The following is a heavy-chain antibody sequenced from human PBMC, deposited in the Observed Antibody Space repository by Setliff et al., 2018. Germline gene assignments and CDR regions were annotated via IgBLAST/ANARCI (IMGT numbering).Heavy chain of an antibody. J-gene: IGHJ3*02. V-gene: IGHV4-59*04. Sequence: SETLSLTCTVSGGSISNYYWTWIRQPPGKGLDWIGSIYYSGSTYYSPSLKSRLTISVDASKKQFSLHLNSVTAADTAMYYCAGGGRYCGGDCYQDDAFDIWGQGTMVTVSS. CDR3: AGGGRYCGGDCYQDDAFDI. CDR2: IYYSGST. D-gene: IGHD2-21*02. CDR1: GGSISNYY.